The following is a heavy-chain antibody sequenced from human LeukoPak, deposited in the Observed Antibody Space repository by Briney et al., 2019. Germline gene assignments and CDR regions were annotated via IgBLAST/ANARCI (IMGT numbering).Heavy chain of an antibody. Sequence: ASVKVSCKASGYTFTSYGISWVRPAPGQGLEWMGWISAYNGNTNYAQKLQGRVTITTDTSTSTAYMEMRSLRSDDTAVYYCARDPRKGYYGSGSYYYMDVWGKGTTVTISS. D-gene: IGHD3-10*01. CDR1: GYTFTSYG. J-gene: IGHJ6*03. CDR2: ISAYNGNT. V-gene: IGHV1-18*01. CDR3: ARDPRKGYYGSGSYYYMDV.